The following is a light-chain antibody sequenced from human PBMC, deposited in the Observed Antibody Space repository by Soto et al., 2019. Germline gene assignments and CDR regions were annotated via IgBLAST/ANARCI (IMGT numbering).Light chain of an antibody. Sequence: ILMTQSPDTLSLSPGERATLSCRASQSVSDRVVWYQQKSGQAPSLLIYAASTRAAGVPARFSGSGSGTEFTLTISSLQSEDFAVYYCQQRSNWPITFGQGTRLETK. V-gene: IGKV3-15*01. CDR1: QSVSDR. CDR2: AAS. CDR3: QQRSNWPIT. J-gene: IGKJ5*01.